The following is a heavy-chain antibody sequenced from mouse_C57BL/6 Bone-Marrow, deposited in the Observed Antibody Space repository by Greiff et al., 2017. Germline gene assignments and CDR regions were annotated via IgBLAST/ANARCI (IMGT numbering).Heavy chain of an antibody. CDR3: TVDLWAHKYYFDY. D-gene: IGHD6-1*01. Sequence: AQLQQSGAELVRPGASVKLSCTASGFNIKDDYMHWVKQRPEQGLEWIGWIDPENGDTEYASKFQGKATITADTSSNTAYLQLSSLTSEDTAVYYCTVDLWAHKYYFDYWGQGTTLTVSS. CDR2: IDPENGDT. J-gene: IGHJ2*01. CDR1: GFNIKDDY. V-gene: IGHV14-4*01.